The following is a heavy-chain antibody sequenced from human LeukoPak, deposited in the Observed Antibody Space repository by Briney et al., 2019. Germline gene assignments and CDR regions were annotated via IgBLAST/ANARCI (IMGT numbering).Heavy chain of an antibody. CDR1: GGSISSYY. CDR3: ATTGWSGYYTAPYYYYMDV. Sequence: KPSETLSLTCTVSGGSISSYYWSWIRQPPGKGLEWIGYIYYSGSTNYNPSLKSRVTISVDTSKNQFSLKLSSATAADTAVYYCATTGWSGYYTAPYYYYMDVWGKGTTVTVSS. J-gene: IGHJ6*03. CDR2: IYYSGST. D-gene: IGHD3-3*01. V-gene: IGHV4-59*01.